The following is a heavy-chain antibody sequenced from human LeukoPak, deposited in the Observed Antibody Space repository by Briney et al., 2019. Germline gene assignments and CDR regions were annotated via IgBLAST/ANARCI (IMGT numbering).Heavy chain of an antibody. CDR1: GFTFSSYA. Sequence: PGGSLRLSCAASGFTFSSYAMHWVRQAPGKGLEWVAVISYDGSNKYYADSVKGRFTISRDNSKNTLYLQMNSLRAEDTAVYYCARDGGWSYYYYMDVWGQGTTVTVSS. CDR2: ISYDGSNK. V-gene: IGHV3-30-3*01. D-gene: IGHD6-19*01. J-gene: IGHJ6*03. CDR3: ARDGGWSYYYYMDV.